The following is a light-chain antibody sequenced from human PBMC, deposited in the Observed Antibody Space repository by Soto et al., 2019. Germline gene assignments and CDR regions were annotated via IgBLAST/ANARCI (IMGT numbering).Light chain of an antibody. V-gene: IGKV3D-15*01. CDR1: QSVDSN. CDR2: GAS. J-gene: IGKJ4*01. CDR3: QQYNDWPIT. Sequence: IGLTQSPATLSSAAGGGATLSCRARQSVDSNLAWYQQKPGQTPRLLMYGASTRHTCIPARFSGSGSGTEFTLTIIRLQSDDSAVYSCQQYNDWPITFRGGNKV.